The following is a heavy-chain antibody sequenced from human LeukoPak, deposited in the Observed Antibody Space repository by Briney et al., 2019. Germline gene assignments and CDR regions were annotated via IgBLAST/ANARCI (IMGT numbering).Heavy chain of an antibody. CDR3: ASRTGGHYYYGMDV. V-gene: IGHV1-69*04. J-gene: IGHJ6*02. CDR2: IIPILGIA. D-gene: IGHD3/OR15-3a*01. CDR1: GGTFSSYA. Sequence: EASVKVSCKASGGTFSSYAISWVRQAPGQGLEWMGRIIPILGIANYAQKFQGRVTITADKSTSTAYMELSSLRSEDTAVCYCASRTGGHYYYGMDVWGQGTTVTVSS.